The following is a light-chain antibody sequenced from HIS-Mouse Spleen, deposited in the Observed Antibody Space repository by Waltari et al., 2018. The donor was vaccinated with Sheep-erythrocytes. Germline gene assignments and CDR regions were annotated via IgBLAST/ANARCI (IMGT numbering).Light chain of an antibody. CDR2: DDS. CDR3: QVWDSSSDHVV. V-gene: IGLV3-21*02. CDR1: NMRRKR. J-gene: IGLJ2*01. Sequence: SYVLTQPPSVSVAPGQTARITRGGNNMRRKRAYWYQQKPGQAPVLGVYDDSERPSRIPERFSGSNSGNTATLTISRVEGGDEADYYCQVWDSSSDHVVFGGGTKLTVL.